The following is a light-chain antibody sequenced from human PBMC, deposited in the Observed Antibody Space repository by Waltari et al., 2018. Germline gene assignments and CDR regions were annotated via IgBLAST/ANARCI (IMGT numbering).Light chain of an antibody. Sequence: EIVLTQSPGTLSLSPGQRATLSCRATQSVKNNYLAWYQQQPVQAPRLLIDDASTRATDIPERCSGSGSGTDFTLTISRLEAEDFAVYFCQHFGGSPLITLGQGTRLEIK. CDR2: DAS. CDR3: QHFGGSPLIT. CDR1: QSVKNNY. V-gene: IGKV3-20*01. J-gene: IGKJ5*01.